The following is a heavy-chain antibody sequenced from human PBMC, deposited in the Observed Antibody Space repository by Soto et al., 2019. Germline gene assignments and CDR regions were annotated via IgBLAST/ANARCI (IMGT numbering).Heavy chain of an antibody. Sequence: ASVKVSCKVSEYTLTELSMHWVRQAPGKGLEWMGGFDPEDGETIYAQKFQGRVTMTTDTSTDTAYMELRSLRSDDTAVYYCARWRFVDNWFDPWGQGTLVTVSS. D-gene: IGHD3-10*01. CDR3: ARWRFVDNWFDP. CDR1: EYTLTELS. CDR2: FDPEDGET. V-gene: IGHV1-24*01. J-gene: IGHJ5*02.